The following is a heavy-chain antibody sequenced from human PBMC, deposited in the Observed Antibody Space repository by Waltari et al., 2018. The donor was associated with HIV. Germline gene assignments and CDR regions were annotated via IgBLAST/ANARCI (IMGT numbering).Heavy chain of an antibody. J-gene: IGHJ3*02. Sequence: QPGGSLRLSCAASGFTFSSYWMSWVRQAPGKGLEWVANIKQDGSEKYYVDSVKGRFTISRDNAKNSLYLQMNSLRAEDTAVYYCARDPMVRGVNDAFDIWGQGTMVTVSS. CDR2: IKQDGSEK. CDR1: GFTFSSYW. V-gene: IGHV3-7*01. D-gene: IGHD3-10*01. CDR3: ARDPMVRGVNDAFDI.